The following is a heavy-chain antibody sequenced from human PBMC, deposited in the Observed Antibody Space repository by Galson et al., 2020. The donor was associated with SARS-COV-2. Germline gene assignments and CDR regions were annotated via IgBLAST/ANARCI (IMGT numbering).Heavy chain of an antibody. D-gene: IGHD1-26*01. J-gene: IGHJ4*02. CDR1: GFTFSSYW. V-gene: IGHV3-74*01. CDR2: INSNGSST. CDR3: TATRAY. Sequence: GGSLRLSCAASGFTFSSYWMHWVRQAPGKGLVWVSRINSNGSSTSYADSVKGRFTISRDNAKNTLYLQMNSRRAEDTALYYCTATRAYWGQGTLVTVSS.